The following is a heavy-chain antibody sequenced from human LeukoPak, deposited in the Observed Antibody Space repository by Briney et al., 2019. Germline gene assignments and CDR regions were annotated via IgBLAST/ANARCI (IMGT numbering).Heavy chain of an antibody. V-gene: IGHV4-39*01. Sequence: ASETLSLTCTVSGASFSSSTYYWGWIRQPPGKGLEWIGSIYYSGSTHYNPSLKSRVTMSVDTSKNQFSLKLSSVTAADTAVYYCARHAGGIAAAGTRPFDYWGQGTLVTVSS. CDR1: GASFSSSTYY. J-gene: IGHJ4*02. CDR2: IYYSGST. D-gene: IGHD6-13*01. CDR3: ARHAGGIAAAGTRPFDY.